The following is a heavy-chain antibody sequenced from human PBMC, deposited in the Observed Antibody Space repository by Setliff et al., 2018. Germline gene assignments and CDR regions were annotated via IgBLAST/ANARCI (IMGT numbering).Heavy chain of an antibody. J-gene: IGHJ4*02. CDR3: ATHGGYYYDSSGSFGAY. CDR1: GYTFTSYA. CDR2: INAGNGNT. Sequence: GASVKVSCKASGYTFTSYAMHWVRQAPGQRLEWMGWINAGNGNTKYSQKFQGRVTITRDTSASTAYMELSSLRSEDTAVYYCATHGGYYYDSSGSFGAYWGQGTLVTVSS. D-gene: IGHD3-22*01. V-gene: IGHV1-3*01.